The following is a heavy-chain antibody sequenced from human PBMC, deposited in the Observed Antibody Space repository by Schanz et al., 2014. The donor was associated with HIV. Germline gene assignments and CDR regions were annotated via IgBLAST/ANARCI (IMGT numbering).Heavy chain of an antibody. Sequence: EVQMVESGGGLVQPGGSLRLSCAASGFTFDSYGIHWVRQAPGKGLEWASTISASGGSTYYADSVLARFTISRDNSKNTLYLQMTTLRTEDTAVYYCAKPEYDSRGNSQSHFDYWGQGTLVTVSS. J-gene: IGHJ4*02. CDR1: GFTFDSYG. V-gene: IGHV3-23*04. D-gene: IGHD3-22*01. CDR3: AKPEYDSRGNSQSHFDY. CDR2: ISASGGST.